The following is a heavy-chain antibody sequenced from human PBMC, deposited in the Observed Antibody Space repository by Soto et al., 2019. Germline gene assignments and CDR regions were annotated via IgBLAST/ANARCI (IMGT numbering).Heavy chain of an antibody. CDR1: GYTFTSYA. V-gene: IGHV1-3*01. Sequence: QVQLVQSGAEVKKPGASVKVSCKASGYTFTSYAMHWVRQAPGQRLEWMGWINAGNGNTKYSQKFQGRFTITRDTSASTAYRELSSLRSEDTAVYYCASAALGCSGGSCYSTAFDIWGQGTMVTVSS. CDR3: ASAALGCSGGSCYSTAFDI. CDR2: INAGNGNT. D-gene: IGHD2-15*01. J-gene: IGHJ3*02.